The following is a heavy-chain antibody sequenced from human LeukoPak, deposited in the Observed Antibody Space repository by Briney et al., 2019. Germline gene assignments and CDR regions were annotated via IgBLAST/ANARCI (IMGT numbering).Heavy chain of an antibody. Sequence: PSETLSLTCTVSGGSINNYYWSWIRQPPGKGLEWIGYIFDNGNTNYNPSLKSRVTISLDTSKNQFSLELSSVTAADTAVYYCARARYYYGHYFDYWGQGTLVTVSS. V-gene: IGHV4-59*01. CDR1: GGSINNYY. CDR2: IFDNGNT. D-gene: IGHD3-10*01. CDR3: ARARYYYGHYFDY. J-gene: IGHJ4*02.